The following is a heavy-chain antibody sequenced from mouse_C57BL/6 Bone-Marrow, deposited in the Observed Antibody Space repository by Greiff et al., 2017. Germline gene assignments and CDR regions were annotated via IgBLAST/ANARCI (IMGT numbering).Heavy chain of an antibody. J-gene: IGHJ4*01. CDR3: AREGGNYVGRYAMDY. Sequence: EVQVVESGPGLVKPSQSLSLTCSVTGYSITSGYYWNWIRQFPGNKLEWMGYISYDGSNNYNPSLKNRISITRDTSKNQFFLKLNSVTTEETATYYCAREGGNYVGRYAMDYWGQGTSVTVSS. CDR2: ISYDGSN. V-gene: IGHV3-6*01. CDR1: GYSITSGYY. D-gene: IGHD2-1*01.